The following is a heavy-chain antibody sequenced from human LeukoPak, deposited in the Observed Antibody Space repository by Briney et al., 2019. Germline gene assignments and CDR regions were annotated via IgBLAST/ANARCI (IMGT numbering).Heavy chain of an antibody. D-gene: IGHD6-13*01. CDR3: ARDSSSWYDHAFDI. CDR1: GFTFSSYW. CDR2: IKQDGSEK. Sequence: PGGSLRLSCAASGFTFSSYWMSWVRQAPGKGLEWVGNIKQDGSEKYYVDSVKGRFTISRDNAKNSLYLQMNSLRAEDTAVYYCARDSSSWYDHAFDIWGQGTMVTVSS. J-gene: IGHJ3*02. V-gene: IGHV3-7*01.